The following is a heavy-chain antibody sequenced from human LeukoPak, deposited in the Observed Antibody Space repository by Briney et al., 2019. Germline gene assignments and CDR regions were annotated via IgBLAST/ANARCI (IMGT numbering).Heavy chain of an antibody. CDR3: ARAPSEVGGYYPEYFRH. CDR1: GLTFNRHC. D-gene: IGHD3-22*01. Sequence: GVSLRLFCAPSGLTFNRHCIHWVRQAPGKGLVWVSCLKSDGGTHYADSVKGRFTISRDNAKNTVSLQMNSLRAEDTGVYYCARAPSEVGGYYPEYFRHWGQGTLVTVSS. J-gene: IGHJ1*01. V-gene: IGHV3-74*01. CDR2: LKSDGGT.